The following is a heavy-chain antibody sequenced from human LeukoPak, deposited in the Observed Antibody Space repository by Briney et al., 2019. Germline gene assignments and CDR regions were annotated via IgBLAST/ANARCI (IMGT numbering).Heavy chain of an antibody. J-gene: IGHJ4*02. CDR3: AKEYCSGGRCYAYLDY. CDR1: GFTVSSNY. V-gene: IGHV3-21*01. D-gene: IGHD2-15*01. CDR2: ISSSSSNT. Sequence: GGSLRLSCAASGFTVSSNYMSWVRQAPGKGLEWVSSISSSSSNTYYADSVKGRFTISRDNAKNSLYLQMNSLRAEDTAVYYCAKEYCSGGRCYAYLDYWGPGTLVTVSS.